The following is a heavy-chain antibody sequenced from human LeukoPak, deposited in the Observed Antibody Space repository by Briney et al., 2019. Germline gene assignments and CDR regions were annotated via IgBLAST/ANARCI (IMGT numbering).Heavy chain of an antibody. CDR3: ARVVGRTRRILGYWFFDL. CDR2: TYYNNNT. V-gene: IGHV4-30-4*01. D-gene: IGHD2-21*01. Sequence: SETLSLTCTVSEGSISSGDYYWSWVRQPPGKGLEWIGFTYYNNNTYYNPSLKSRVTISLDTSTTNFSLRLSSVSAADTAVYFCARVVGRTRRILGYWFFDLWGRGTLVTVSS. J-gene: IGHJ2*01. CDR1: EGSISSGDYY.